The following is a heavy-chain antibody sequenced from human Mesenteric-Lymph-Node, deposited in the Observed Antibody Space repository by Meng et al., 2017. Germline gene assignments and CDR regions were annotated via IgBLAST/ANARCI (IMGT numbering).Heavy chain of an antibody. Sequence: QVQWVKSGAGVKRRGSAVRGSCTASAAPLARDASSWGRQAPGQGLEWMGGIIPIFGTANYAQKFQGRVTITTDESTSTAYMELSSLRSEDTAVYYCARTLEGYFQHWGQGTLVTVSS. CDR3: ARTLEGYFQH. V-gene: IGHV1-69*01. J-gene: IGHJ1*01. D-gene: IGHD3-3*01. CDR2: IIPIFGTA. CDR1: AAPLARDA.